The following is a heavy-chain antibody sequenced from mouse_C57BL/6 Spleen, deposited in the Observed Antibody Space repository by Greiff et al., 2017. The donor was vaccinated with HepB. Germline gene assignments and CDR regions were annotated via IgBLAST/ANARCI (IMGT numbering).Heavy chain of an antibody. CDR3: TTYWDYFDY. V-gene: IGHV14-4*01. D-gene: IGHD4-1*01. CDR1: GFNIKDDY. J-gene: IGHJ2*01. CDR2: IDPENGDT. Sequence: VHVKQSGAELVRPGASVKLSCTASGFNIKDDYMHWVKQRPEQGLEWIGWIDPENGDTEYASKFQGKATITADTSSNTAYLQLSSLTSEDTAVYYCTTYWDYFDYWGQGTTLTVSS.